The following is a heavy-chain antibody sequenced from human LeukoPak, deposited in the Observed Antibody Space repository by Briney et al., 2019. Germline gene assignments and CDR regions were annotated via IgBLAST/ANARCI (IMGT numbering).Heavy chain of an antibody. CDR1: GFTFSSYG. J-gene: IGHJ4*02. CDR3: AKVSERLATVSNFDY. CDR2: ISYDGSNK. V-gene: IGHV3-30*18. D-gene: IGHD6-19*01. Sequence: GRSLRLSCAASGFTFSSYGMHWVRQAPGKGLEWVAVISYDGSNKYYVDSVKGRFTISRDNSKNTLYLQMNSLRAEDTAVYYCAKVSERLATVSNFDYWGQGTLVTVSS.